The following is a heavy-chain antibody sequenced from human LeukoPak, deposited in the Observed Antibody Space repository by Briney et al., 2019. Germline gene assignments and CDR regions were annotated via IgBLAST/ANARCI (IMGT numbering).Heavy chain of an antibody. V-gene: IGHV1-8*02. CDR3: ARGSYYDSSGSDY. D-gene: IGHD3-22*01. J-gene: IGHJ4*02. CDR2: MNPNSGNT. CDR1: GYTFTGYY. Sequence: ASVKVSCKASGYTFTGYYMHWVRQAPGQGLEWMGWMNPNSGNTGYAQKFQGRVTMTRNTSISTAYMELSSLRSEDTAVYYCARGSYYDSSGSDYWGQGTLVTVSS.